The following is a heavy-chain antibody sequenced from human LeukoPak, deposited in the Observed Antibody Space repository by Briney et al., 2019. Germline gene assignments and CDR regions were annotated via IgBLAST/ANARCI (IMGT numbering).Heavy chain of an antibody. J-gene: IGHJ4*02. Sequence: PGGSLRLSCAASGFTFSSYWMHWVRQAPGEGLVWVSRINSDGSSTSYADSVKGRFTISRDNAKNTLYLQMNSLRAEDTAVYYCARAPGIAVAGLDYWGQGTLVTVSS. CDR1: GFTFSSYW. CDR3: ARAPGIAVAGLDY. CDR2: INSDGSST. V-gene: IGHV3-74*01. D-gene: IGHD6-19*01.